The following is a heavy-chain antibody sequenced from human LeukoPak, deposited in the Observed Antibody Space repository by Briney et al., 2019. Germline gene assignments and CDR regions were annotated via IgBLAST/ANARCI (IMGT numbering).Heavy chain of an antibody. J-gene: IGHJ3*02. Sequence: SETLSLTCTVSGGSISRYYWSWIRQPPGKGLEWIGYIYYSGSTYYNPSLKSRVTISVDTSKNQFSLKLSSVTAADTAVYYCARDGIGYCSSTSCPPHDAFDIWGQGTMVTVSS. V-gene: IGHV4-59*12. CDR3: ARDGIGYCSSTSCPPHDAFDI. CDR1: GGSISRYY. D-gene: IGHD2-2*01. CDR2: IYYSGST.